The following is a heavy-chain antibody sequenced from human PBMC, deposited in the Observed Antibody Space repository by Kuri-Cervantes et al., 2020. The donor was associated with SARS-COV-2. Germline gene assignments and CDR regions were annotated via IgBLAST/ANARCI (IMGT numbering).Heavy chain of an antibody. V-gene: IGHV1-24*01. CDR3: ARDLRYSSSDGMDV. J-gene: IGHJ6*02. D-gene: IGHD6-6*01. CDR2: FDPEDGET. CDR1: GYTLTELS. Sequence: ASVKVSCKVSGYTLTELSMHWVRQAPGKGLEWMGGFDPEDGETIYAQKFQGRVTMTEDTSTDTAYMELSSLRSEDTAVYYCARDLRYSSSDGMDVWGQGTTATVSS.